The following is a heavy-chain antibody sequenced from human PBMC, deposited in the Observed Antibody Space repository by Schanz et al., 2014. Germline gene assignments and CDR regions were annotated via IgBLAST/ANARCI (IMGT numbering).Heavy chain of an antibody. D-gene: IGHD3-22*01. V-gene: IGHV1-46*01. CDR2: INPTGGST. Sequence: QVRLVQSGAEVKKPGASVRVSCKASGYTFTGYYMNWVRQAPGQGLEWMGWINPTGGSTTYAEKFLGRVTMTSDTSTSTVYMELSRLRSEDMAVYYCARDIQYHYDTSGPVGAFDIWGQGTVVTVSS. CDR1: GYTFTGYY. J-gene: IGHJ3*02. CDR3: ARDIQYHYDTSGPVGAFDI.